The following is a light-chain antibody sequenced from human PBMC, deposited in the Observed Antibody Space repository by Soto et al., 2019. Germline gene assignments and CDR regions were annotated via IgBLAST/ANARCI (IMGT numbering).Light chain of an antibody. J-gene: IGKJ1*01. CDR3: QHYGTSTT. CDR1: QSLSSYY. CDR2: STS. V-gene: IGKV3-20*01. Sequence: EILMTQSPCTLSVSPGERATLSCRASQSLSSYYLSWYQQKPGHAAMLLSSSTSSRATGIPDRFSGSGSETDFTLTITRPEADDFAVYYCQHYGTSTTFGQGTRVEIK.